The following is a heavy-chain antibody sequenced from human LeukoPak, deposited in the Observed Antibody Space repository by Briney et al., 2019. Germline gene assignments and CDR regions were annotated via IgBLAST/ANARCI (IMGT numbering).Heavy chain of an antibody. J-gene: IGHJ4*02. CDR1: GFTFSNAW. D-gene: IGHD3-3*01. CDR3: TTSWVAYLLYPFDY. Sequence: GGSLRLSCAASGFTFSNAWMSWVRQSPGKGLEWVGRIKSKTDGGTTDYAAPVNGRITISRDDSKNTLYLQMNSLKTEDTAVYYCTTSWVAYLLYPFDYWGQGKLVTVSS. CDR2: IKSKTDGGTT. V-gene: IGHV3-15*01.